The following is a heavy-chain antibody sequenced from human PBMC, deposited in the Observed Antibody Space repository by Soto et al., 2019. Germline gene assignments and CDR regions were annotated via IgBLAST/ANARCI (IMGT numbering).Heavy chain of an antibody. J-gene: IGHJ4*02. D-gene: IGHD6-13*01. CDR1: GFTFNNYA. Sequence: EVQLLESGGGLVQPGGSLRLSCAASGFTFNNYAMTWVRQTPGKGLEWVSAVSGNGANTYYADSVKGRFTNSRDNSKNTLYLQMNSLRAEDTAVYYCAPSPRVAAAFDYWGQGTLVTVSS. V-gene: IGHV3-23*01. CDR3: APSPRVAAAFDY. CDR2: VSGNGANT.